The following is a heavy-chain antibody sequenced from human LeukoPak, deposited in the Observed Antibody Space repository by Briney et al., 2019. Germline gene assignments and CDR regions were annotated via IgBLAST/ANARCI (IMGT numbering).Heavy chain of an antibody. D-gene: IGHD6-13*01. CDR1: GFTISSYW. V-gene: IGHV3-7*03. Sequence: PGGSLRLSCAASGFTISSYWMSWVRQAPGKGLEWVANIKQDGSEKYYVDSVKGRFTISRDNAKNSLYLQMNSLRAEDTAVYYCARDRNGIAAAEGLGMDVWGQGTTVTVSS. CDR2: IKQDGSEK. CDR3: ARDRNGIAAAEGLGMDV. J-gene: IGHJ6*02.